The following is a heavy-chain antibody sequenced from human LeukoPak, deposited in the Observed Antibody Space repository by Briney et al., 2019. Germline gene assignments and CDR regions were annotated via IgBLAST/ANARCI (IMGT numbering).Heavy chain of an antibody. Sequence: SETLSLTCTVSGGSVSSGSYYWSWIRQPPGKGLEWIGYIYYSGSTNYNPSLKSRVTISLDTSKNQFSLRLSSVTAADTAVYYCARELNRWTGYYFDYWGQGTLVTVSS. V-gene: IGHV4-61*01. CDR1: GGSVSSGSYY. J-gene: IGHJ4*02. CDR2: IYYSGST. CDR3: ARELNRWTGYYFDY. D-gene: IGHD2-15*01.